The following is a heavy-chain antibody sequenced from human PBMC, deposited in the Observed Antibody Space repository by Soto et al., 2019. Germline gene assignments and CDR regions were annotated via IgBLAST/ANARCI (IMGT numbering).Heavy chain of an antibody. J-gene: IGHJ4*02. V-gene: IGHV4-59*08. CDR2: LSYGGRT. CDR1: GVSISGYF. Sequence: LSLTCTVSGVSISGYFWSWIRQPPGKGLEYIGYLSYGGRTNYNPSLKSRVAISLDTSENQFSLKLNYVSAADTAVYYCARLPVEKYYFDYWGQGTLVTVSS. CDR3: ARLPVEKYYFDY.